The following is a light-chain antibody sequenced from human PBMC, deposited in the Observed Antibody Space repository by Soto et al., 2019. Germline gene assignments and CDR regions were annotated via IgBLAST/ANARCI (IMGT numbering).Light chain of an antibody. CDR2: GVS. V-gene: IGLV2-18*01. Sequence: QSVLAQPPSVSGSPGQSVTISCTGTSSHVSDYYRFSWYQHLPGSAPKLLIYGVSNRPAGVPDRFSGSRSAHTASLTISGLQTEDEADYYGSLYTSTSTFVFGPGTKVTVL. CDR1: SSHVSDYYR. J-gene: IGLJ1*01. CDR3: SLYTSTSTFV.